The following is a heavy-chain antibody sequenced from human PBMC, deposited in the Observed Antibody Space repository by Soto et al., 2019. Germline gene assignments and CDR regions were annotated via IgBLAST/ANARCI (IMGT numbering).Heavy chain of an antibody. D-gene: IGHD6-6*01. CDR1: GFTFSSYA. CDR2: ISGGGGST. Sequence: EVQLLESGGGLVQPGGSLRLSCAASGFTFSSYAMSWVRQATGKGLEWVSAISGGGGSTYYADSVKGRFTISRDNSKNTLYLQMNSLRAEDTAVYYCAKDRGSSFDFPGYYGMDVWGQGTTVTVSS. V-gene: IGHV3-23*01. J-gene: IGHJ6*02. CDR3: AKDRGSSFDFPGYYGMDV.